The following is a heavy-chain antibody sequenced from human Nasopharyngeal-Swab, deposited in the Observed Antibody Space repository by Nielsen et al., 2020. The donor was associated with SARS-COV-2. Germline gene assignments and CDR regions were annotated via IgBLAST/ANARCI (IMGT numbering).Heavy chain of an antibody. Sequence: GESLKISCAASGFTFSSYAMHWVRQAPGKGLEWVAVISYDGSNKYYADSVKGRFTISRDNSKNTLYLQMNSLRAEDTAVYYRARDYYGSGSYLYYYYGMDVWGQGTTVTVSS. CDR1: GFTFSSYA. CDR2: ISYDGSNK. D-gene: IGHD3-10*01. CDR3: ARDYYGSGSYLYYYYGMDV. V-gene: IGHV3-30-3*01. J-gene: IGHJ6*02.